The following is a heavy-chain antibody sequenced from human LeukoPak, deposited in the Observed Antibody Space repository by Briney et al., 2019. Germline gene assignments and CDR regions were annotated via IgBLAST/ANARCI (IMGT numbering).Heavy chain of an antibody. J-gene: IGHJ6*03. D-gene: IGHD2-2*01. V-gene: IGHV4-34*01. CDR1: GGSFSGYY. CDR3: ARGPYQLRRRPDVDYYMDV. CDR2: INHSGST. Sequence: SETLSLTCAVYGGSFSGYYWSWIRQPPGKGLEWIGEINHSGSTNYNPSLKSRVTISVDTSKNQFSLKLSSVTAADTAVYYCARGPYQLRRRPDVDYYMDVWGKGTTVTVSS.